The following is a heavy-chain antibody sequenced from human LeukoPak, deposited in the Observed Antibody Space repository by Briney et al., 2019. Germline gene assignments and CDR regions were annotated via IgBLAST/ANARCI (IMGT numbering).Heavy chain of an antibody. V-gene: IGHV4-39*07. CDR1: GGSISSSSYY. D-gene: IGHD2-15*01. Sequence: SETLSLTCTVSGGSISSSSYYWGWIRQPPGKGLEWIGSIYYSGSTDYNPSLKSRVTISVDTSKNQFSLKLSSVTAADTAVYYCARYCSGGSYYWGAFDIWGQGTMVTVSS. CDR2: IYYSGST. J-gene: IGHJ3*02. CDR3: ARYCSGGSYYWGAFDI.